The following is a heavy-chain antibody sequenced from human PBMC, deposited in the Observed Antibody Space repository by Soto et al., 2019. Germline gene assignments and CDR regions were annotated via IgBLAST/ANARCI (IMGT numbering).Heavy chain of an antibody. D-gene: IGHD3-10*01. V-gene: IGHV4-59*01. CDR2: IYYSGST. J-gene: IGHJ6*02. CDR1: GGSISSYY. CDR3: ARVIDYYGSGSYYMGGYYYYYGMDV. Sequence: PSETLSLTCTVSGGSISSYYWSWIRQPPGKGLEWIGYIYYSGSTNYNPSLKSRVTISVDTSKNQFSLKLSSVTAADTAVYYCARVIDYYGSGSYYMGGYYYYYGMDVWGQGTTVTVSS.